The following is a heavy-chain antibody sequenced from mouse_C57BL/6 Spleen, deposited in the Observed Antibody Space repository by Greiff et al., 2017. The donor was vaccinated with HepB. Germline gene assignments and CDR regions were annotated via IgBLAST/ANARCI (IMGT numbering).Heavy chain of an antibody. CDR2: INPNYGTT. D-gene: IGHD1-1*01. CDR3: ARGDYDSSYFDY. J-gene: IGHJ2*01. Sequence: VQLKESGPELVKPGASVKISCKASGYSFTDYNMNWVKQSNGKSLEWIGVINPNYGTTSYNQKFKGKATLTVDQSSSTAYMQLNSLTSEDSAVDYGARGDYDSSYFDYWGQGTTLTVSS. CDR1: GYSFTDYN. V-gene: IGHV1-39*01.